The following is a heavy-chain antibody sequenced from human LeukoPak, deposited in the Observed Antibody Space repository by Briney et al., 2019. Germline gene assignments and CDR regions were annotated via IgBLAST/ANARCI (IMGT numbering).Heavy chain of an antibody. CDR3: ARGSSRYDYVWGSYRLDY. D-gene: IGHD3-16*02. CDR1: GGTFSSYA. CDR2: IIPSVGTA. Sequence: SVKVSCKASGGTFSSYAISWVRQAPGQGREWMGGIIPSVGTANYAQKFQGRVTITADESTSTAYMALSSLRSEHTAVYYCARGSSRYDYVWGSYRLDYWGQGTLATVSS. V-gene: IGHV1-69*13. J-gene: IGHJ4*02.